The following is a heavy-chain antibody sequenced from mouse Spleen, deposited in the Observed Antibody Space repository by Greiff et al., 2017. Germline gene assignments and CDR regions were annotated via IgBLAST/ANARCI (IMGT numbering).Heavy chain of an antibody. Sequence: EVNVVESGGGLVKPGGSLKLSCAASGFTFSSYTMSWVRQTPAKRLEWVATISSGGGNTYYPDSVKGRFTISRDNARNTRYLQMSSLRSEDTAMYYCARLGSYGYFDVWGAGTTVTVSS. CDR3: ARLGSYGYFDV. D-gene: IGHD1-1*02. J-gene: IGHJ1*01. CDR2: ISSGGGNT. CDR1: GFTFSSYT. V-gene: IGHV5-9*04.